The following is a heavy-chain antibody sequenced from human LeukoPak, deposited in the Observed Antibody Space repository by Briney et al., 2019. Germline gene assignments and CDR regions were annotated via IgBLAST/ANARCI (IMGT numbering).Heavy chain of an antibody. V-gene: IGHV4-61*02. CDR3: AREGSAFDI. Sequence: SETLSLTCTVSGGSISSSSYSWSWIRQPAGKGLEWIGRIFASGSTKYNPSLKSRVTMSVGTSKKQFSLKLSSVTAADTAVYYCAREGSAFDIWGQGTMVTVSS. J-gene: IGHJ3*02. CDR2: IFASGST. CDR1: GGSISSSSYS.